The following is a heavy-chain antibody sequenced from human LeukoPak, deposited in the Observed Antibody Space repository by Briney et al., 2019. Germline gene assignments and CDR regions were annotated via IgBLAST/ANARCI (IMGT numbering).Heavy chain of an antibody. CDR2: IGRGGTT. CDR3: AKGGPDYYFDY. V-gene: IGHV3-23*01. J-gene: IGHJ4*02. D-gene: IGHD2-21*02. Sequence: GGSLRLSCAVSGFTFSNYWMSWVRQAPGKGLEWVSTIGRGGTTYYADSVKGRFTISRDSSKNTLYLQMNSLRAEDTALYYCAKGGPDYYFDYWGQGTLVTVSS. CDR1: GFTFSNYW.